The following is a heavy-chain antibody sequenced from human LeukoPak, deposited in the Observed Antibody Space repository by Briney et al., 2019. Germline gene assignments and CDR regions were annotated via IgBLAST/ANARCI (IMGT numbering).Heavy chain of an antibody. CDR3: ARGVTMVRGAPGRYFDL. V-gene: IGHV4-34*01. CDR1: GGTFSSYY. CDR2: INHSGST. J-gene: IGHJ2*01. D-gene: IGHD3-10*01. Sequence: SETLSLTCAVSGGTFSSYYWSWIRQPPGKGLEWIGEINHSGSTNYNPSLKSRVTISVDTSKNQSSLKLSSVTAADTAVYYCARGVTMVRGAPGRYFDLWGRGTLVTVSS.